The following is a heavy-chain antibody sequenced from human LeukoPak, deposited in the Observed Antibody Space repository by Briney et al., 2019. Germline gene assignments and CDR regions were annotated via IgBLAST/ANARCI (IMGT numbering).Heavy chain of an antibody. J-gene: IGHJ4*02. D-gene: IGHD3-10*01. V-gene: IGHV4-34*01. Sequence: SETLSLTCAVYGGSFSGYYWSWIRQPPGKGLEWIGGINHSGSTNYNPSLKSRVTISVDTSKNQFSLKLSSVTAADTAVYYCARGRIGYYYGSGSYLSHFDYWGQGTLVTVSS. CDR1: GGSFSGYY. CDR2: INHSGST. CDR3: ARGRIGYYYGSGSYLSHFDY.